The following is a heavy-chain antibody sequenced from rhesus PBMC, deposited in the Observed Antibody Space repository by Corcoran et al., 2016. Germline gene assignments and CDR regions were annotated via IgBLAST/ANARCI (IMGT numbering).Heavy chain of an antibody. CDR3: ARDTRRDGTDY. Sequence: QVQLQESGPGLVKPSETLFLTCAVSGGSISGGYYWGWIRQHPGKGLEWIGNIYGNSASTYYNPSLKSRVTISKDTSKNQFSLKLSSVTAADTAVYYCARDTRRDGTDYWGQGVLVTVSS. J-gene: IGHJ4*01. V-gene: IGHV4S7*01. CDR1: GGSISGGYY. CDR2: IYGNSAST. D-gene: IGHD4-29*01.